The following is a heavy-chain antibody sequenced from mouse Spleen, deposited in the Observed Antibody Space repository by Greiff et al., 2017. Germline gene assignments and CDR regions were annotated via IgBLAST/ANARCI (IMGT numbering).Heavy chain of an antibody. Sequence: EVMLVESGGDLVKPGGSLKLSCAASGFTFSSYGMSWVRQTPDKRLEWVATISSGGSYTYYPDSVKGRFTISRDNAKNTLYLQMSSLKSEDTAMYYCARHGRGTTPQFAYWGQGTLVTVSA. CDR3: ARHGRGTTPQFAY. CDR1: GFTFSSYG. V-gene: IGHV5-6*01. D-gene: IGHD1-1*01. J-gene: IGHJ3*01. CDR2: ISSGGSYT.